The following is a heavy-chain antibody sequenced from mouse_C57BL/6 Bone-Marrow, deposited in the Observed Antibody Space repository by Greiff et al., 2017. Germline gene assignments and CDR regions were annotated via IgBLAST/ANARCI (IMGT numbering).Heavy chain of an antibody. D-gene: IGHD1-1*01. J-gene: IGHJ1*03. CDR3: ARRGKITTVVAHWYFDV. Sequence: VQLQQPGAELVMPGASVKLSCKASGYTFTSYWMHWVKQRPGQGLEWIGEIDPSDSYTNYNQQFKGKSTLTVDKSSSPAYMQLSSLTSEDSAVYYCARRGKITTVVAHWYFDVWGTGTTVTVSS. CDR2: IDPSDSYT. V-gene: IGHV1-69*01. CDR1: GYTFTSYW.